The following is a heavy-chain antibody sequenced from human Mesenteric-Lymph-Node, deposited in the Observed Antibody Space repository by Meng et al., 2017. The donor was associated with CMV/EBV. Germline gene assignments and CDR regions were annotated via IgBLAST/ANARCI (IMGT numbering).Heavy chain of an antibody. D-gene: IGHD3-16*01. Sequence: QLPRSGRGVVKSSHTPPITCTISGEIIFSNHVAWNGLRQSPTRGLEWLGRTNYRYESYNDYAVSVKSRISVNLDTSKNQLSLHMNFVTPEDTAVYYCAYFGDLPPLWWGQGTLVTVSS. V-gene: IGHV6-1*01. CDR2: TNYRYESYN. CDR1: GEIIFSNHVA. J-gene: IGHJ4*02. CDR3: AYFGDLPPLW.